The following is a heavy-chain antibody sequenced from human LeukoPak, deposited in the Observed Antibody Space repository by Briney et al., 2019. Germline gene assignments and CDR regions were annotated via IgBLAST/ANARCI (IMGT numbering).Heavy chain of an antibody. CDR2: IYYSGST. D-gene: IGHD6-6*01. CDR3: AGAARAARPGHYYYYMDV. V-gene: IGHV4-39*07. CDR1: GGSISSSSYY. Sequence: SETLSLTCTVSGGSISSSSYYWGWIRQPPGKGLEWIGSIYYSGSTYYNPSLKSRVTISVDTSKNQFSLKLSSVTAADTAVYYCAGAARAARPGHYYYYMDVWGKGTTVTVSS. J-gene: IGHJ6*03.